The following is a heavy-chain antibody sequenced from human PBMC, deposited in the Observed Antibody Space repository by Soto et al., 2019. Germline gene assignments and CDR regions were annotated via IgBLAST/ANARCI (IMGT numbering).Heavy chain of an antibody. CDR1: GGSISSSNW. V-gene: IGHV4-30-4*01. CDR2: IYYSGSI. D-gene: IGHD4-17*01. J-gene: IGHJ4*02. CDR3: AREFYGDYVGY. Sequence: PSETLSLTCTVSGGSISSSNWWTWVRQAPGKGLEWIGYIYYSGSIYYNPSLKSRVTISVDTSKNQFSLKLSSVTAADTAVYYCAREFYGDYVGYWGQGTLVTVSS.